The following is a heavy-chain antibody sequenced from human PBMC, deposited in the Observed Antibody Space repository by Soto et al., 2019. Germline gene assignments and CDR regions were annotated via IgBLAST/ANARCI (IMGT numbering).Heavy chain of an antibody. V-gene: IGHV4-39*01. CDR1: GGSISSSSYY. Sequence: SETLSLTCTVSGGSISSSSYYWGWIRQPPGKGLEWIGSIYYSGSTYYNPSLKSRVTISVDTSKNQFSLKLSSVTAADTAVYYCARAGKKITMIPFDYWGQGTLVTVSS. CDR3: ARAGKKITMIPFDY. CDR2: IYYSGST. D-gene: IGHD3-22*01. J-gene: IGHJ4*02.